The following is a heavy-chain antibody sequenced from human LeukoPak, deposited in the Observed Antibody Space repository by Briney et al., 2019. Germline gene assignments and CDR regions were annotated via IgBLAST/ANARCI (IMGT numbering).Heavy chain of an antibody. J-gene: IGHJ6*03. CDR1: GGSVSSGRYY. Sequence: SETLSLTCTVSGGSVSSGRYYWSWIRQPPGKGLEWIGYIYHSGTTNYNPSLKSRVTISIDTSKNQFSLKLRSVTAADTAVYFCARDDYSNYDGYYYYYYMDVWGKGTTVTVSS. D-gene: IGHD4-11*01. V-gene: IGHV4-61*01. CDR2: IYHSGTT. CDR3: ARDDYSNYDGYYYYYYMDV.